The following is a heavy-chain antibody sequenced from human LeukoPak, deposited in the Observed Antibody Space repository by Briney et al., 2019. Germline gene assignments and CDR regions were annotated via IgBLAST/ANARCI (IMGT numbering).Heavy chain of an antibody. CDR3: ALDYGDYEFGC. J-gene: IGHJ4*02. CDR2: IYYSGST. CDR1: GGSFSGYY. Sequence: SETLSLTCAVYGGSFSGYYWSWIRQPPGKGLEWIGSIYYSGSTYYNPSLKSRVTISVDTSKNQFSLKLSSVTAADTAVYYCALDYGDYEFGCWGQGTLVTVSS. D-gene: IGHD4-17*01. V-gene: IGHV4-34*01.